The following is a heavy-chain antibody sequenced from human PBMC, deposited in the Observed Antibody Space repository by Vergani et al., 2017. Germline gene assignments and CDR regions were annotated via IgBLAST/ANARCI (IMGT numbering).Heavy chain of an antibody. D-gene: IGHD2-21*02. CDR2: ISGSGGST. CDR1: GFTFSSYA. V-gene: IGHV3-23*01. Sequence: EVQLLESGGGLVQPGGSLRLSCAASGFTFSSYAMSWVRQAPGKGLEWVSAISGSGGSTYYADSVKGRFTISRDNSKNTLYLQMNSLRAEDTAVYYCAKVYCGGDCYSFGGAWGYWGQGTLVTVSS. CDR3: AKVYCGGDCYSFGGAWGY. J-gene: IGHJ4*02.